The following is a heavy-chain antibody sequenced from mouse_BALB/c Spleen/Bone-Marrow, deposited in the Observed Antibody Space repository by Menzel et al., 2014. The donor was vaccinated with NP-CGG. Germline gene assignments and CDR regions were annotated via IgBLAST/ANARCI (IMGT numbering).Heavy chain of an antibody. V-gene: IGHV14-3*02. CDR1: GFNIKDTY. CDR3: ARRLRSAMDY. Sequence: EVKVVESGAELVKPGASVKLSCTASGFNIKDTYIRWVKQRPEQGLEWIGRIDPANGNTKYDPKFQGKATITADTSSNTAYLQLSSLTSEDTAVYYCARRLRSAMDYWGQGTSVTVSS. CDR2: IDPANGNT. J-gene: IGHJ4*01. D-gene: IGHD1-1*01.